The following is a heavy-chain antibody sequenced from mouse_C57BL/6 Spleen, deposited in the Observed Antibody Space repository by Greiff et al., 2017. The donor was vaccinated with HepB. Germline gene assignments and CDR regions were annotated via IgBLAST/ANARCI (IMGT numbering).Heavy chain of an antibody. V-gene: IGHV1-64*01. Sequence: VQLQQSGAELVKPGASVKLSCKASGYTFTSYWMHWVKQRPGQGLEWIGMIHPNSGSTNYNEKFKSKATLTVDKSSSTAYMQLSSLTSEDSAVYYCARAQATTVFYAMDYWGQGTSVTVSS. CDR3: ARAQATTVFYAMDY. D-gene: IGHD3-2*02. CDR2: IHPNSGST. J-gene: IGHJ4*01. CDR1: GYTFTSYW.